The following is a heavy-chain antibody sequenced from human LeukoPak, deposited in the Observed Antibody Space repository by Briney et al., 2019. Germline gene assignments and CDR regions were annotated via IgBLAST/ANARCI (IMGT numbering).Heavy chain of an antibody. Sequence: PGGSLRLSCAASGFTFSSYAMSWVRQAPGKGLEWVSAISGSGGSTYYADSVKGRFTISRDNSKNTLYLQMNSLRAEDTAVYYCAKDSGRSGSYYLTPRYYFDYWGQGTLVTVSS. J-gene: IGHJ4*02. V-gene: IGHV3-23*01. CDR2: ISGSGGST. D-gene: IGHD3-10*01. CDR3: AKDSGRSGSYYLTPRYYFDY. CDR1: GFTFSSYA.